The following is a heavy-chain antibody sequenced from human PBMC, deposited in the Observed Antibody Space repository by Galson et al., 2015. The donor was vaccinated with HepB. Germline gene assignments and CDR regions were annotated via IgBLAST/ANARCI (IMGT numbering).Heavy chain of an antibody. J-gene: IGHJ3*02. Sequence: SLRLSCAASGFSFGSYEMSWVRQAPGKGLEWVSTFSGSSSNTYYADSVKGRFSISRDNSKSILYLQMNSQRAEDTAVYYCAKDSFDCRSGNNDGFDMWGQGTMVTVSS. CDR1: GFSFGSYE. CDR3: AKDSFDCRSGNNDGFDM. V-gene: IGHV3-23*01. CDR2: FSGSSSNT. D-gene: IGHD3-10*01.